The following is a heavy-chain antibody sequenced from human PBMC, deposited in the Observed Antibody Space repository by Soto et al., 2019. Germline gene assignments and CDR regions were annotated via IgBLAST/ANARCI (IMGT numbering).Heavy chain of an antibody. CDR2: IYYSGRT. Sequence: LSLTCTLSGASITSTTYFWAWIRQPPGKGLEWVGSIYYSGRTYYNPSLRSRVTISVDRSKNQFSLTMSSVTAADTAVYYCAKNLPRTGRFDYWGQGTSVTVSS. J-gene: IGHJ4*02. CDR1: GASITSTTYF. CDR3: AKNLPRTGRFDY. V-gene: IGHV4-39*01.